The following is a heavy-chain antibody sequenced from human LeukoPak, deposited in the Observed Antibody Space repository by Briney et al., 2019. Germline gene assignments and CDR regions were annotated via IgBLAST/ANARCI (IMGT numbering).Heavy chain of an antibody. D-gene: IGHD3-22*01. CDR3: ARADTSGYMYYFDY. J-gene: IGHJ4*02. CDR2: VSGSGGST. CDR1: GFTFSNSA. V-gene: IGHV3-23*01. Sequence: GGSLRLSCAASGFTFSNSAMSWVRQAPGKGLEWVSSVSGSGGSTYYADSVKGRFTISRDNSKNTLYLQVNSLRAEDTAVYYCARADTSGYMYYFDYWGQGTLVTVSS.